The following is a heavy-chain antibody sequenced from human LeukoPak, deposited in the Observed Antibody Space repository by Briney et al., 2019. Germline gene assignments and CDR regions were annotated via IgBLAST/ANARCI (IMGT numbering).Heavy chain of an antibody. Sequence: GASVKVSCKVSGYTLTELSMHWVRQAPGKGLEWMGGFHPEDGETIYAQKFQGRVTMTEDTSTATASMELNRLKFEDTAMFYCATSFTMFRGLVGAGAFDIWGQGTMV. CDR3: ATSFTMFRGLVGAGAFDI. J-gene: IGHJ3*02. CDR1: GYTLTELS. V-gene: IGHV1-24*01. CDR2: FHPEDGET. D-gene: IGHD3-10*01.